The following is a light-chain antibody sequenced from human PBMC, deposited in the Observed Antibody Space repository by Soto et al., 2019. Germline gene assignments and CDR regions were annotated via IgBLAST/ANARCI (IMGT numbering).Light chain of an antibody. J-gene: IGKJ1*01. V-gene: IGKV3-20*01. CDR2: GAS. Sequence: EIVLTQSPGTLSLSPGERATLSCRASQSVTSSYLAWYQQKPGQAPRLLIYGASSRATGIPDRFSGSGSGTDFTLTISRLEPEYFAVYCCQQYGSSPQTFGQGTKVEIK. CDR3: QQYGSSPQT. CDR1: QSVTSSY.